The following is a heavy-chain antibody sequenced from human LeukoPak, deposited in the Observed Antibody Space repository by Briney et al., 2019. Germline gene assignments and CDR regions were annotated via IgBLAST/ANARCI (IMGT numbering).Heavy chain of an antibody. Sequence: GGSLRLSCPVSGFTFSSYAMSVVRQAPGRGLEWVSVLSTNGESAYYADSVKGRFTISRDNSKNTLYLQMNSLRAEDTAVYYCAKDRGSGYHYFDYWGQGTLVTVSS. V-gene: IGHV3-23*01. CDR2: LSTNGESA. J-gene: IGHJ4*02. CDR3: AKDRGSGYHYFDY. D-gene: IGHD3-22*01. CDR1: GFTFSSYA.